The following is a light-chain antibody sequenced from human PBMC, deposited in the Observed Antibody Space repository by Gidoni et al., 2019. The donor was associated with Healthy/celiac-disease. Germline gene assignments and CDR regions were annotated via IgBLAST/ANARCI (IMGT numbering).Light chain of an antibody. CDR2: WAS. CDR1: QSVLYSSNNKNY. J-gene: IGKJ5*01. V-gene: IGKV4-1*01. CDR3: QQYYSTPPT. Sequence: DIVMTQSPDSLAVSLGERATINCKSSQSVLYSSNNKNYLAWYQQKPGQPPKLLIYWASTRESGVPDRFSGSGSGTDFTLTISSLQAEDVAVYYFQQYYSTPPTFXQXTRLEIK.